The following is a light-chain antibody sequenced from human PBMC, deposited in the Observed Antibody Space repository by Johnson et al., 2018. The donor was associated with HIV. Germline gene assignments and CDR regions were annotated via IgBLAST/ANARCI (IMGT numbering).Light chain of an antibody. CDR3: GDWGSCLSAGGV. V-gene: IGLV1-51*01. CDR1: SSNIGNNY. J-gene: IGLJ1*01. Sequence: QSVLTQPPSVSAAPGQKVTISCSLSSSNIGNNYLSWYQQLPGTAPKLLIYDNNKRPSGIPDRFSGSKLGPSATLGITGLQTGAEADYYCGDWGSCLSAGGVFETGTKVTVL. CDR2: DNN.